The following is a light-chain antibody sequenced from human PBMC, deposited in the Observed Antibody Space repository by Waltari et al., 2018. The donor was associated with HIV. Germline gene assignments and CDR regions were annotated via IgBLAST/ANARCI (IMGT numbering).Light chain of an antibody. Sequence: QSALTQPASVSGSPGQSITIPCTGTNSDIGPYNYVSWYQQQSGKAPRLLISEVNNRPSGVSNRFSGSKAGNTASLSISGLQAEDEGKYYCSSYTATKILVFGGGTDVTVL. J-gene: IGLJ2*01. V-gene: IGLV2-14*03. CDR2: EVN. CDR3: SSYTATKILV. CDR1: NSDIGPYNY.